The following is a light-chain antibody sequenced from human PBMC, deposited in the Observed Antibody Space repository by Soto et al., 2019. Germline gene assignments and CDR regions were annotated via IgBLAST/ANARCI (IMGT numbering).Light chain of an antibody. CDR3: QSYDSSLSGYV. CDR2: ANN. CDR1: SSNIGAGYD. V-gene: IGLV1-40*01. J-gene: IGLJ1*01. Sequence: SVLTQPPSVSWAPGQRVTISCTGSSSNIGAGYDVHWYQQLPGTAPKLLIYANNNRPSGVPGRLSGSKSGTSASLAITGLQAEDEADYYCQSYDSSLSGYVFGTGTKVTVL.